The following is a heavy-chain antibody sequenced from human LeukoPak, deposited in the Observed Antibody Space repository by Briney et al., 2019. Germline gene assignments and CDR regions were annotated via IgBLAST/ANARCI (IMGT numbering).Heavy chain of an antibody. V-gene: IGHV3-30*07. J-gene: IGHJ4*02. CDR2: TSYDGGNR. D-gene: IGHD4-17*01. CDR1: GFTFTSYT. Sequence: SGGSLRLSCAASGFTFTSYTMHWVRQPPGQGLEWVAATSYDGGNRYYADSVKGRFTISRDNSKNTLYLQMNSLRAEDTAVYYCATSYGDYVRNVIYWGQGTLVTVSS. CDR3: ATSYGDYVRNVIY.